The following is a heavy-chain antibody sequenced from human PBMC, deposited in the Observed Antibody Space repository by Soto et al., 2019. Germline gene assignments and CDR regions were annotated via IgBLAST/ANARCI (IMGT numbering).Heavy chain of an antibody. CDR1: GHTFTNSG. Sequence: QVQLVQSGTEVKKPGASVKVSCKVSGHTFTNSGICWVRQAPGQGLEWMGWISTYNGNTNYAEKLQGRVTMTKDTSTNTVYMELRNLRSDDTAVYYCGLGARTFEFWGQGTLVTVSS. CDR2: ISTYNGNT. V-gene: IGHV1-18*04. J-gene: IGHJ4*02. CDR3: GLGARTFEF. D-gene: IGHD1-26*01.